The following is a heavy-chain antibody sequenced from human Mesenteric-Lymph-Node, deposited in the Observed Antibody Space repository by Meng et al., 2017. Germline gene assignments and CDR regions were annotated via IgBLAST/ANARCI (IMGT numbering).Heavy chain of an antibody. CDR2: VTQSAT. CDR3: AKDRKPDGLWLIDY. V-gene: IGHV3-23*01. D-gene: IGHD1-14*01. J-gene: IGHJ4*02. CDR1: GFTFASYS. Sequence: GESLKISCAASGFTFASYSLSWIRQAPGKGLEWVSSVTQSATRYAESVKGRFIVSRDNSKNTIYLQMNNLRDEDTAVYYCAKDRKPDGLWLIDYWGQGTLVNVSS.